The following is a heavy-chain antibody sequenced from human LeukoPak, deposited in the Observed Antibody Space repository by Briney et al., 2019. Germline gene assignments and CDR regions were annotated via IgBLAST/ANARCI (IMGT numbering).Heavy chain of an antibody. D-gene: IGHD1-26*01. Sequence: ASVKVSCNASGYTFTSYYMHWVRQAPGQGLEWMGWINPNSGGTNYAQKFQSRVTMTRETSTSTAYMDLSRLRSDDTAVYYCARGSIVGATFDYFDYWGQGTLVTVSS. CDR1: GYTFTSYY. V-gene: IGHV1-2*02. CDR3: ARGSIVGATFDYFDY. CDR2: INPNSGGT. J-gene: IGHJ4*02.